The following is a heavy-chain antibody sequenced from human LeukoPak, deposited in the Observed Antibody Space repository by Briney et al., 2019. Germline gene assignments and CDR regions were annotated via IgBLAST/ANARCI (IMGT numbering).Heavy chain of an antibody. CDR2: IYYSGST. CDR3: ARRAELGYYYYMDV. D-gene: IGHD6-6*01. Sequence: SPSETLSLTCTASGGSISSHYWSWIRQPPGKGLEWIGYIYYSGSTNYNPSLKSRVTISVDTSKNQFSLKLSSVTAADTAVYYCARRAELGYYYYMDVWGKGTTVTVSS. V-gene: IGHV4-59*11. J-gene: IGHJ6*03. CDR1: GGSISSHY.